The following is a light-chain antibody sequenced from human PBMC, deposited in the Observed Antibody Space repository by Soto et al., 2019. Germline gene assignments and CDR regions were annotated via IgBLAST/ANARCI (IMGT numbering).Light chain of an antibody. Sequence: DIQMTQSPSTLSASVGERVTITCRASQSISSWLAWYQQKPGKAPKLLIYDASSLESGVPSRFSGSGSGTEFTLTISSLQPDDFATYYCQQYNSRTFGQGTKVDIK. V-gene: IGKV1-5*01. CDR2: DAS. CDR3: QQYNSRT. CDR1: QSISSW. J-gene: IGKJ1*01.